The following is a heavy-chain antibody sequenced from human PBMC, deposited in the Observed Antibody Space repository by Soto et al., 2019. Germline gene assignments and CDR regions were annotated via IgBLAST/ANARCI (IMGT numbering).Heavy chain of an antibody. CDR3: ARVNGGNDSGSNYMDV. CDR2: IITFVGKA. D-gene: IGHD5-12*01. CDR1: GGTLSSYS. V-gene: IGHV1-69*08. Sequence: QVQLVQSGPEVKKPGSSVKASCKTSGGTLSSYSISWVRQAPGQGLEWAGRIITFVGKANVAQQFQGRVTIPADRSTDTTYMELRRLTSDDTAVYYCARVNGGNDSGSNYMDVWGTGTTVTVSS. J-gene: IGHJ6*03.